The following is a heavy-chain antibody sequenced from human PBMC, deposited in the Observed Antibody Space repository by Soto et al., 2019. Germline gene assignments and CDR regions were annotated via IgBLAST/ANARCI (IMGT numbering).Heavy chain of an antibody. Sequence: GASVKVSCKASGYTFTSYGISWVRQAPGQGLEWMGWISAYNGNTNYAQKLQGRVTMTTDTSTSTAYMELRSLRSDDTAVYYCARELIRAVAGTLDYWGQGTLVTVSS. V-gene: IGHV1-18*01. CDR1: GYTFTSYG. CDR3: ARELIRAVAGTLDY. J-gene: IGHJ4*02. CDR2: ISAYNGNT. D-gene: IGHD6-19*01.